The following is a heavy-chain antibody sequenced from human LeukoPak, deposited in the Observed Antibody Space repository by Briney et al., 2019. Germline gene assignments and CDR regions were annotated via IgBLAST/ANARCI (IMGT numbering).Heavy chain of an antibody. D-gene: IGHD2-2*01. Sequence: GGSLRLSCAASGFTFRTYGMNWVRQAPGKGLEWVAFVRYDGNNKFYADSVKRRLTISRDNSKNTLYLQMNSLRDVDTADYYCAKDYSTFWFSKGADYWGQGTLVTVSS. CDR2: VRYDGNNK. J-gene: IGHJ4*02. V-gene: IGHV3-30*02. CDR1: GFTFRTYG. CDR3: AKDYSTFWFSKGADY.